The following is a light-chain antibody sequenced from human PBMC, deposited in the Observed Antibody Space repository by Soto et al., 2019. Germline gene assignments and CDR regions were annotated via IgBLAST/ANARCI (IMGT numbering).Light chain of an antibody. CDR3: CSYATRSTFV. Sequence: QSVLTQTASVSGSPGQSITISCTGTSSDVGSYDYVSWYQHHAGKAPKLMIYEVSIRPSGVSNRFSASKSGNTASLTISGLQDEDEADYSCCSYATRSTFVFGTGTKVTV. CDR1: SSDVGSYDY. CDR2: EVS. J-gene: IGLJ1*01. V-gene: IGLV2-14*01.